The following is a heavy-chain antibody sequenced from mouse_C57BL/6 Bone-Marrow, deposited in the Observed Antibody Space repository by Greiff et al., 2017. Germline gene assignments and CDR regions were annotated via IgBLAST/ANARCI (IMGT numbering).Heavy chain of an antibody. D-gene: IGHD2-5*01. CDR1: GYTFTSYW. V-gene: IGHV1-55*01. Sequence: QVQLQQSGAELVKPGASVKMSCKASGYTFTSYWITWVKQRPGQGLEWIGDIYPGSGSPNYNAKFKSKATLTVDTSSSTAYMQLSSLTSEDSAVYYCARPNYSNYWYFDVWGTGTTVTVSS. CDR2: IYPGSGSP. CDR3: ARPNYSNYWYFDV. J-gene: IGHJ1*03.